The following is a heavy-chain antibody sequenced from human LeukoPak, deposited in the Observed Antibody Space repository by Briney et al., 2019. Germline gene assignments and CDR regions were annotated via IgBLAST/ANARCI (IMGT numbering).Heavy chain of an antibody. Sequence: GGSLRLSCAASGFIFSDYYMTWIRQAPGKGLEWVSYITSSGSSTYYADSVKGRFTISRDNARNSLYLQMNSLRAEDTAAYYCARAVGGYYYDSSGQGGYFDYWGQGTLVTVSS. J-gene: IGHJ4*02. CDR2: ITSSGSST. V-gene: IGHV3-11*01. CDR1: GFIFSDYY. D-gene: IGHD3-22*01. CDR3: ARAVGGYYYDSSGQGGYFDY.